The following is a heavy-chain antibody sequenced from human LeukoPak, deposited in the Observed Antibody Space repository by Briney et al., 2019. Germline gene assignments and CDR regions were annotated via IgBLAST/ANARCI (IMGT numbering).Heavy chain of an antibody. D-gene: IGHD6-19*01. V-gene: IGHV3-30*18. CDR1: GFTFSSYG. J-gene: IGHJ4*02. CDR2: ISYDGSHK. CDR3: GKVKHGSGWYREYYFDY. Sequence: GGSLRLSCAASGFTFSSYGMHWVRQAPGKGLEWVAVISYDGSHKYYGDSVKGRFTISRDNSKNMLYLQMNSLRAEDTAVYYCGKVKHGSGWYREYYFDYWGQGTLVTVSS.